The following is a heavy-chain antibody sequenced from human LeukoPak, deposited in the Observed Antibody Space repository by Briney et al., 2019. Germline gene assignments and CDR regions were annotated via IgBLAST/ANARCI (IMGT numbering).Heavy chain of an antibody. V-gene: IGHV3-21*01. D-gene: IGHD3-10*01. Sequence: GGSLRLSCAASGFTFSRYSMNWVRQAPGKGLEWVSSISSSSSYIYYADSVKGRFTISRDNAKNSLYLQMNSLRAEDTAVYYCARGTKRGLGAFDIWGQGTMVTVSS. CDR2: ISSSSSYI. CDR3: ARGTKRGLGAFDI. J-gene: IGHJ3*02. CDR1: GFTFSRYS.